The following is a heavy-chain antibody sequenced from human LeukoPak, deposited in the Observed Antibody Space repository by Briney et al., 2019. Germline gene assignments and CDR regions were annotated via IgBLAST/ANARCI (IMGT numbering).Heavy chain of an antibody. V-gene: IGHV3-53*01. CDR1: GFTVSSIY. CDR3: AKDDQFCSGGSCYKNGFFDY. D-gene: IGHD2-15*01. CDR2: IYSDGNT. J-gene: IGHJ4*02. Sequence: GGSLRLSCAVSGFTVSSIYMSWVRQAPGKGLEWVSFIYSDGNTYYADSVKGRFTLSRDSSRNTLYLQMNSLRVDDTAVYYCAKDDQFCSGGSCYKNGFFDYWGQGTLVTVSS.